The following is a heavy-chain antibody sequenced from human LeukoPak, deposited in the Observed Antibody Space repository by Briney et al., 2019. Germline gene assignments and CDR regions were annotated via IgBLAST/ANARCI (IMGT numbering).Heavy chain of an antibody. CDR3: AKAQPLHRSGPFDC. CDR2: IGGSGGTT. V-gene: IGHV3-23*01. J-gene: IGHJ4*02. CDR1: GFTFSSYA. D-gene: IGHD3-10*01. Sequence: PGGSLRLSCAASGFTFSSYAMSWVRQAPGKGQEWVSTIGGSGGTTYYADSVKGRFTISRDNSKDTLYLQMNNLRAEDAAVYYCAKAQPLHRSGPFDCWGQGTLVTVSS.